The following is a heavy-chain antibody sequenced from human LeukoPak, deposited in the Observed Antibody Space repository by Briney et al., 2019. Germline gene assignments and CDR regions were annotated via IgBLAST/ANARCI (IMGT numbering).Heavy chain of an antibody. CDR2: IKQDGSEK. D-gene: IGHD3-10*01. CDR1: GFTFSSYW. J-gene: IGHJ5*02. CDR3: ARDLGYYGSGSYSS. Sequence: GSLRLSCAASGFTFSSYWMSWVRQAPGKGLEWVANIKQDGSEKYYVDSVKGRFTISRDNAKKSLDLQMNSLRAEDTAVYYCARDLGYYGSGSYSSWGQGTLVTVSS. V-gene: IGHV3-7*01.